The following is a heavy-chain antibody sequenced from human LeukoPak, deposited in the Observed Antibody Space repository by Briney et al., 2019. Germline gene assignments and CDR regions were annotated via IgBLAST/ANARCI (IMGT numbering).Heavy chain of an antibody. CDR1: GGSISSSSYY. D-gene: IGHD6-13*01. J-gene: IGHJ4*02. CDR3: AARIAAAGKRVYYFDY. V-gene: IGHV4-39*07. CDR2: IYYSGST. Sequence: PSETLSLTCTVSGGSISSSSYYWGWIRQPPGKGLERIGSIYYSGSTYYNPSLKSRVTISVDTSKNQFSLKLSSVTAADTAVYYCAARIAAAGKRVYYFDYWGQGTLVTVSS.